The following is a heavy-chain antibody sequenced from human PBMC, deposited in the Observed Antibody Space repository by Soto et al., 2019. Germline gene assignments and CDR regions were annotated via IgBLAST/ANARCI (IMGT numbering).Heavy chain of an antibody. V-gene: IGHV1-58*01. Sequence: SVKVSCKASGFTFTSSAVQWVRQARGQRLGWIGWIVVGSGNTNYAQKFQERVTITRDMSTSTAYMELSSLRSEDTAVYYCAAGDGQWVVPVGVYWGQGTLATVAS. D-gene: IGHD6-19*01. J-gene: IGHJ4*02. CDR1: GFTFTSSA. CDR3: AAGDGQWVVPVGVY. CDR2: IVVGSGNT.